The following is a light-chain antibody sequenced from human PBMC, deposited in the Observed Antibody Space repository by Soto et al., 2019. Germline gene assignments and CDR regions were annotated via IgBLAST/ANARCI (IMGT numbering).Light chain of an antibody. CDR2: DAS. J-gene: IGKJ1*01. CDR1: QSIRSY. Sequence: DIQLTQSPSSLSASEGDKVTITCRASQSIRSYLNWVQQKPGKVPKLLIYDASSLQTGVPSRFSGSGSGTDFSLTISSLQPEDFATYYCQQSYSTPPWTFGQGTKVDIK. CDR3: QQSYSTPPWT. V-gene: IGKV1-39*01.